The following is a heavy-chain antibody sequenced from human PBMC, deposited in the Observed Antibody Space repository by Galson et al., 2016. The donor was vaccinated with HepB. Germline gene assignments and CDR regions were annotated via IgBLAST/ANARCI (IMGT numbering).Heavy chain of an antibody. V-gene: IGHV4-59*01. CDR2: FSSSGNT. D-gene: IGHD2-15*01. CDR3: ARGGYDPGAFDI. J-gene: IGHJ3*02. Sequence: SETLSLTCTVSGGSISSYYWSWIRQPPGKGLEWIGCFSSSGNTKENPSLKSRVTISLDTSKNQFSLNLSSVTAADTAVYYCARGGYDPGAFDIWGQGTMVTVSS. CDR1: GGSISSYY.